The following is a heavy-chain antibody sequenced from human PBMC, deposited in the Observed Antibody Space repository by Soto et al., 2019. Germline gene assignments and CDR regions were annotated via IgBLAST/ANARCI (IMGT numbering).Heavy chain of an antibody. CDR1: GGSISSGDYY. Sequence: SETLSLTCTVSGGSISSGDYYWNWIRQHPGKGLEWIGYIYYSGSTYYNPSLESRVIISVDTSKNQFSLKLSSVTAADTAVYYCVRLKITSGGVTGGVPMDAFDIWGQGTMVTVSS. V-gene: IGHV4-31*03. CDR2: IYYSGST. D-gene: IGHD3-16*01. CDR3: VRLKITSGGVTGGVPMDAFDI. J-gene: IGHJ3*02.